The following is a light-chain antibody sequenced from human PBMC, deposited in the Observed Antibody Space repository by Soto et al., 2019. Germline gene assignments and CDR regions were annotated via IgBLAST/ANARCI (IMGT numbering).Light chain of an antibody. J-gene: IGKJ1*01. CDR3: QQYNSYPWT. V-gene: IGKV1-5*03. CDR1: QSVSSW. Sequence: DIQMTQSPSTLSASVGDRVTITCRASQSVSSWLAWYQQKPGKVPKLLSYKASTLESGVPSRFSGSGSGTEFTLTISSLQPDDFATYYCQQYNSYPWTFGQGTKVEIK. CDR2: KAS.